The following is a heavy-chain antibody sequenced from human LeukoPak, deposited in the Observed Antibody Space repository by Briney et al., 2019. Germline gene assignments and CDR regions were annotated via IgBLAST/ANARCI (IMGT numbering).Heavy chain of an antibody. CDR3: ARGYSSGWYGGEIDY. CDR1: GGSISSGSYY. J-gene: IGHJ4*02. CDR2: IYTSGST. Sequence: TTSETLSLTCTVSGGSISSGSYYWSWIRQPAGKGLEWIGRIYTSGSTNYNPSLKSRDTISVDTSKNQFSLKLSSVTAADTAVYYCARGYSSGWYGGEIDYWGQGTLVTVSS. V-gene: IGHV4-61*02. D-gene: IGHD6-19*01.